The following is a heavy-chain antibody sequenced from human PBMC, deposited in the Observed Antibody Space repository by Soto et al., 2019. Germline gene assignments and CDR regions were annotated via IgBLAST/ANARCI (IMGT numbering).Heavy chain of an antibody. CDR2: VTGSGAGT. J-gene: IGHJ4*02. Sequence: GGSLRLSCAASGFTFNNYAMTWVRQAPGKGLEWVSIVTGSGAGTYYADSVKGRFTISRDNSKNTLYLHMNSLRVDDTALYYCARDRSDFNGRFPFWGQGALVTVSS. V-gene: IGHV3-23*01. D-gene: IGHD2-8*01. CDR1: GFTFNNYA. CDR3: ARDRSDFNGRFPF.